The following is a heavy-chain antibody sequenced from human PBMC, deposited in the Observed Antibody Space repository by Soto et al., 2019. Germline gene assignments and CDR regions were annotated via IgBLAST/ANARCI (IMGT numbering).Heavy chain of an antibody. CDR1: GFTFSDYS. J-gene: IGHJ6*02. V-gene: IGHV3-49*03. CDR3: AKYTSVSRYYFFGMDX. Sequence: GGLRLYCATSGFTFSDYSISWFRQAPGKGLECVGVIRIKAYGVTTDYAASVKGRFAISRDDSKDTAYLQMNSVTTEDTAVYFCAKYTSVSRYYFFGMDXWGHGTTVTVS. D-gene: IGHD2-2*01. CDR2: IRIKAYGVTT.